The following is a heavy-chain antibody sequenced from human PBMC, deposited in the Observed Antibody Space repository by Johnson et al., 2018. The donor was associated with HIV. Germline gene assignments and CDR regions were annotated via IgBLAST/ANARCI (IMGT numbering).Heavy chain of an antibody. Sequence: QEQLEESGGGVVQPGRSLRLSCVDSGFTFSSYGMHWVRQTPGKGLEWVAVISYDGTTAFYADSVKGRFTISRDTSKKMLYLQMNSLRVDDTAVYYCAKTGGGAALDSWGQGTMVTVSS. CDR3: AKTGGGAALDS. D-gene: IGHD3-16*01. J-gene: IGHJ3*02. CDR1: GFTFSSYG. CDR2: ISYDGTTA. V-gene: IGHV3-30*18.